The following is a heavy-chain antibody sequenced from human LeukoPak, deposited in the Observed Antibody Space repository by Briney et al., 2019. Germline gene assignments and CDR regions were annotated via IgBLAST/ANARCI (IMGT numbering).Heavy chain of an antibody. CDR2: ISSSGSTI. V-gene: IGHV3-11*01. J-gene: IGHJ6*02. CDR3: ARIYDSSGYYYGDYYYGMDV. Sequence: GGSLPLSCAASGFTFSDYYMRWTRQAPGKGQPWVSYISSSGSTIYYADSVKGRFTISRDNAKNSLYLQMNSLRAEDTAVYYCARIYDSSGYYYGDYYYGMDVWGQGTTVTVSS. CDR1: GFTFSDYY. D-gene: IGHD3-22*01.